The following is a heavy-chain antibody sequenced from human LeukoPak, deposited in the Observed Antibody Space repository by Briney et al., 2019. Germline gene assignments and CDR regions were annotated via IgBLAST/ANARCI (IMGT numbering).Heavy chain of an antibody. Sequence: PGGSLRLSCAASGFTFSSYEMNWVRQAPGKGLEWVSYISSSGSTIYYADSVKGRFTISRDNAKNSLYLQMNSLRAEDTAVYYCAKLRYFDWLFPIDYWGQGTLVTVSS. V-gene: IGHV3-48*03. CDR1: GFTFSSYE. CDR3: AKLRYFDWLFPIDY. J-gene: IGHJ4*02. D-gene: IGHD3-9*01. CDR2: ISSSGSTI.